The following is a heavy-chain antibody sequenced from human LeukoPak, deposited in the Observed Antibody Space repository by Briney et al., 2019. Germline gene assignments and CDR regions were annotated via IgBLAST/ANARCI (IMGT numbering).Heavy chain of an antibody. CDR2: ISSDGSHK. D-gene: IGHD1-26*01. Sequence: PGGSLRLSCAASGFTFSSYAMHWVRQAPGKGLEWVAVISSDGSHKYYADSVKGRFTISRDNSKNTLYLQVNSLRAEDTAVYYCAKGGKWDVTPFDYWGQGTLVTVSS. V-gene: IGHV3-30*04. CDR1: GFTFSSYA. J-gene: IGHJ4*02. CDR3: AKGGKWDVTPFDY.